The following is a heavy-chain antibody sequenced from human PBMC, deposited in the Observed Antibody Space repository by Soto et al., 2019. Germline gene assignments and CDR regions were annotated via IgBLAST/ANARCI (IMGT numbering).Heavy chain of an antibody. J-gene: IGHJ4*02. Sequence: SETLSLTCSVSNGSISGFYWTWIRQPPGKILEWIGYIHYSGRTDYNPSLTSRATMSVDTAKNQFSLNLKSITAADTAVYYCVRVGVGIGNHFDSWGRGTLVTVSS. V-gene: IGHV4-59*12. CDR1: NGSISGFY. CDR3: VRVGVGIGNHFDS. D-gene: IGHD1-26*01. CDR2: IHYSGRT.